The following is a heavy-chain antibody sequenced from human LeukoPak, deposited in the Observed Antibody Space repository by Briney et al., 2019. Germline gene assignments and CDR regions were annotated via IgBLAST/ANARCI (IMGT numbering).Heavy chain of an antibody. J-gene: IGHJ3*02. CDR3: ARGGYCSGGSCEGEYAFDI. V-gene: IGHV4-39*01. Sequence: PSETLSLTCTVSGGSISSSSYYWGWIRQPPGKGLEWIGSIYYSGSTYHNPSLKSRVTISVDTSKNQFSLKLSSVTAADTAVYYCARGGYCSGGSCEGEYAFDIWGQGTMVTVSS. CDR1: GGSISSSSYY. CDR2: IYYSGST. D-gene: IGHD2-15*01.